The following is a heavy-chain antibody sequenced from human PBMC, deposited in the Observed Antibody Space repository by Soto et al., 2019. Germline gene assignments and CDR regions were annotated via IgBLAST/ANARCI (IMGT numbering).Heavy chain of an antibody. J-gene: IGHJ3*01. Sequence: EVQLVESEGGLVQRGGSLRLSCAASGFTFNYYWMHWVRQAPGQGLVWVSHIHSDGSTTTYADSVKGRFTISRGNAKNALYLQMNRLRAEDTAVYYCVRGDKGGFDLWGQGTTVTVSS. D-gene: IGHD2-21*02. V-gene: IGHV3-74*01. CDR2: IHSDGSTT. CDR1: GFTFNYYW. CDR3: VRGDKGGFDL.